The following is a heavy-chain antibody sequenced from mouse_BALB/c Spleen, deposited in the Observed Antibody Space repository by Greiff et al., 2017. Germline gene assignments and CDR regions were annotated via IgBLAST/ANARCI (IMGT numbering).Heavy chain of an antibody. D-gene: IGHD4-1*01. V-gene: IGHV3-6*01. Sequence: VQLKESGPGLVKPSQSLSLTCSVTGYSITSGYYWNWIRQFPGNKLEWMGYISYDGSNNYNPSLKNRISITRDTSKNQFFLKLNSVTTEDTATYYCARRAGTLYAMDYWGQGTSVTVSS. CDR3: ARRAGTLYAMDY. J-gene: IGHJ4*01. CDR2: ISYDGSN. CDR1: GYSITSGYY.